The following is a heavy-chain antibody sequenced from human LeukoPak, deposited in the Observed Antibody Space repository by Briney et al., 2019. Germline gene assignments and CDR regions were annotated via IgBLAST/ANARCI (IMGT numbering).Heavy chain of an antibody. CDR2: INHSGST. J-gene: IGHJ4*02. D-gene: IGHD4-23*01. Sequence: SETLSLTCTVSGGSISSSSYYWSWIRQPPGTGLEWIGEINHSGSTNYNPSLKSRVTISVDTSKNQFSLKLSSVTAADTAVYYCASTRWFAAVTHSLWGQGTLVTVSS. CDR3: ASTRWFAAVTHSL. V-gene: IGHV4-39*07. CDR1: GGSISSSSYY.